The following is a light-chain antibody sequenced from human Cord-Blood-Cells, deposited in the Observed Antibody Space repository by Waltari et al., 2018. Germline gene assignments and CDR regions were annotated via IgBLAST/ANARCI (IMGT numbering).Light chain of an antibody. Sequence: DIVMTQSPDSLAVSLVERATINCKSSQSVLYSSNNKNYLAWYQQKQGQPPKLLIYWASTRESGVPDRFSGSGSGTDFTLTISSLQAEDVAVYYCQQYYSTPWTFGQGTKVEIK. J-gene: IGKJ1*01. CDR2: WAS. CDR1: QSVLYSSNNKNY. V-gene: IGKV4-1*01. CDR3: QQYYSTPWT.